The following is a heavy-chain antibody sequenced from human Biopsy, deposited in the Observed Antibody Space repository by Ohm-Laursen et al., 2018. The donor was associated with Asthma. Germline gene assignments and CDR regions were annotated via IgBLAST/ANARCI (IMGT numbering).Heavy chain of an antibody. Sequence: PGTLSLTCTVSGGSITSSSYYWGWIRQPPGKGMEWIGSMYHSGSPYYHPSLKSRATISVDTSKNQLSLKMGSVTAADTAVYFCVRHQYSSSWSTFDYWGQGALVTVSS. CDR3: VRHQYSSSWSTFDY. CDR1: GGSITSSSYY. V-gene: IGHV4-39*01. CDR2: MYHSGSP. J-gene: IGHJ4*02. D-gene: IGHD3-22*01.